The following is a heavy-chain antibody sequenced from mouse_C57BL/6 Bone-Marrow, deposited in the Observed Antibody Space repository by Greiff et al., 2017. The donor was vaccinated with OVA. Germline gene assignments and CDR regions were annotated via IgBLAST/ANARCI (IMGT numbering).Heavy chain of an antibody. J-gene: IGHJ4*01. V-gene: IGHV1-9*01. D-gene: IGHD1-1*01. Sequence: VQLQQSGAELMKPGASVKLSCKATGYTFTGYWIEWVKQRPGHGLEWIGEIFPGSGSTNYNAKFKGKATFTADTSSNTAYMQLSSLTTEDSAIYYCAREYYGSSPHYNAMDYWGQGTSVTVSS. CDR3: AREYYGSSPHYNAMDY. CDR2: IFPGSGST. CDR1: GYTFTGYW.